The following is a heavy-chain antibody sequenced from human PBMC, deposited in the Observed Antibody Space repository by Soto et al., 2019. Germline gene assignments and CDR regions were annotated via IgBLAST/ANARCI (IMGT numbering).Heavy chain of an antibody. V-gene: IGHV4-59*01. Sequence: PSETLSLTCTVSGGSISSYYWSWIRQPPGKGLEWIGYIYYSGSTNYNPSLKSRVTISVDTSKNQFSLKLSSVTAADTAVYYCARVYPSIIEAAVNFYGMDVWGQGTTVTVSS. D-gene: IGHD6-13*01. J-gene: IGHJ6*02. CDR1: GGSISSYY. CDR3: ARVYPSIIEAAVNFYGMDV. CDR2: IYYSGST.